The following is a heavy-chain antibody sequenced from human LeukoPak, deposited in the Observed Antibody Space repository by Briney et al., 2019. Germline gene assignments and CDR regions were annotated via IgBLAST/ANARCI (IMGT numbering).Heavy chain of an antibody. CDR3: ARLSRGSSAGFDY. CDR2: IYYSGSS. J-gene: IGHJ4*02. V-gene: IGHV4-59*01. Sequence: PSETLSLTCDVSGGSISYYYWNWVRQPPGKGLDWIGYIYYSGSSDYNPSLKSRVTISVDPSKNQFSLKVNSVTAADTAVYFCARLSRGSSAGFDYWGQGILVTVSS. CDR1: GGSISYYY. D-gene: IGHD6-6*01.